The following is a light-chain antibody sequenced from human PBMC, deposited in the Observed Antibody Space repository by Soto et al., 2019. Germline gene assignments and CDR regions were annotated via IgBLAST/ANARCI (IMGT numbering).Light chain of an antibody. V-gene: IGKV2-28*01. CDR2: LGS. CDR3: MQALQTPPT. CDR1: QSLLNGNGYNY. Sequence: DIVMTQSPLSLPDTPGEPASISCRSSQSLLNGNGYNYLDWYLQRPGQSPQLLIYLGSNRASGVPDRFSGSGSGTDFTLKISRVEAEDVGVYYCMQALQTPPTFGQGTKVEIK. J-gene: IGKJ1*01.